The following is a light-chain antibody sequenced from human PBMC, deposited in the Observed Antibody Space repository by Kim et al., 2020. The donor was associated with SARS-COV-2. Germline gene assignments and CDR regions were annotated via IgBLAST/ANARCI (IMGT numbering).Light chain of an antibody. Sequence: EIVLTQSPGTLSLSPGERATLSCSASQSVSSSYLAWYQQKPGQAPRLLIYGASSSATGIPDRFSGSGSGTDFTLTISRLETEDFAVYYCQQYGSSPLTFGGGTKVDIK. J-gene: IGKJ4*01. CDR3: QQYGSSPLT. CDR2: GAS. CDR1: QSVSSSY. V-gene: IGKV3-20*01.